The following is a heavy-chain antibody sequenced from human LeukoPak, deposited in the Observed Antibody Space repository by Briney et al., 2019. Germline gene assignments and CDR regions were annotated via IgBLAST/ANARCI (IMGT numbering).Heavy chain of an antibody. J-gene: IGHJ4*02. CDR1: GFTFSSYS. V-gene: IGHV3-21*01. CDR3: ARDSVVATIRGLDY. CDR2: ISSSSSYI. D-gene: IGHD5-12*01. Sequence: GGSLRLSCAASGFTFSSYSMNWVRQAPGKGLEWVSSISSSSSYIYYADSVKGRFTISRDNAKNSLYLQMNSLRAEDTAVYYCARDSVVATIRGLDYWGQGTLVTVSS.